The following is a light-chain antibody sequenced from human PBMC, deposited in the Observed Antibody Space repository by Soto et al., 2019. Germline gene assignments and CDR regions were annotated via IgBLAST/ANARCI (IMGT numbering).Light chain of an antibody. Sequence: EIVMTQSPATLSVSPGERATLSCRASQSVSSNLAWYQQKPGQAPRLLIYGASTGATGIPARFSGSGSGTEFTLTISSLQSEDFAVYYCQQYNNRPSTFGQGTKVEIK. CDR2: GAS. CDR3: QQYNNRPST. CDR1: QSVSSN. V-gene: IGKV3-15*01. J-gene: IGKJ1*01.